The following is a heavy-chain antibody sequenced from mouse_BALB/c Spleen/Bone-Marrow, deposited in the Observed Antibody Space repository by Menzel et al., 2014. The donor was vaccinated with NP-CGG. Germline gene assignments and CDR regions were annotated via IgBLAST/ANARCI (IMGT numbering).Heavy chain of an antibody. D-gene: IGHD1-2*01. CDR3: ARKNYGWAH. CDR1: GYTFTDYV. Sequence: QVQLKDSGPELVKPGASVKMSCKASGYTFTDYVISWVKQRTGQGLEWIGEIYPGSGGTYYNEKFKGKATLTADKSSNTAYMQLSSLTSEDSAVYFCARKNYGWAHWGQGTLVTVSA. CDR2: IYPGSGGT. V-gene: IGHV1-77*01. J-gene: IGHJ3*01.